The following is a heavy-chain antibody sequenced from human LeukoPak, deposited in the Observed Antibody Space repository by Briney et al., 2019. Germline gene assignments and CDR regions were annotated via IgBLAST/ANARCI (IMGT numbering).Heavy chain of an antibody. CDR2: IYYSGST. J-gene: IGHJ6*04. V-gene: IGHV4-59*01. CDR1: GGSISSYY. CDR3: AREPDYYHGMDV. Sequence: SETLSLTCTVSGGSISSYYWSWIRQPPGKGLEWIGYIYYSGSTNYNPSLKSRVTISVDTSKNQFSLKLSSVTAADTAVYYCAREPDYYHGMDVWGKGTTVTVSS.